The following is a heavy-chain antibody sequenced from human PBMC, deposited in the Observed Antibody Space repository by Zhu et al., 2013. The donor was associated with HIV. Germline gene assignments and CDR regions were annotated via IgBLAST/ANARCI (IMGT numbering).Heavy chain of an antibody. CDR3: ASPYCGGDCYSPAEYFQH. J-gene: IGHJ1*01. CDR1: GGTFSSYA. V-gene: IGHV1-69*12. Sequence: QVQLVQSGAEVKKPGSSVKVSRKASGGTFSSYAISWVRQAPGQGLEWMGGIIPIFGTANYAQKFQGRVTITADESTSTAYMELSSLRSEDTAVYYCASPYCGGDCYSPAEYFQHWARAPWSPSPQ. CDR2: IIPIFGTA. D-gene: IGHD2-21*02.